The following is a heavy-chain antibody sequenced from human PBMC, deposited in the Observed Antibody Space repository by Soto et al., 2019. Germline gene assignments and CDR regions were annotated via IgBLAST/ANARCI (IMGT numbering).Heavy chain of an antibody. D-gene: IGHD3-10*01. CDR3: ARGSPAMVRGVLFDY. V-gene: IGHV3-7*01. CDR2: IKQDGSEK. Sequence: GGSLRLSCAASGFTFSSYWMSWCRQAPGKRLEWVANIKQDGSEKYYVDSVKGRFTISRDNAKNSLYLQMNSLRAEDTAVYYCARGSPAMVRGVLFDYWGQGXLVTVYS. J-gene: IGHJ4*02. CDR1: GFTFSSYW.